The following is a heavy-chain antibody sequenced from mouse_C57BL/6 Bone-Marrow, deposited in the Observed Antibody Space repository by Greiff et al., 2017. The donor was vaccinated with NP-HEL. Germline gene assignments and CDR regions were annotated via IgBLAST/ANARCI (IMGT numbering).Heavy chain of an antibody. Sequence: QVQLKQPGAELVKPGASVKVSCKASGYTFTSYWMHWVKQRPGQGLEWIGRIHPSDSDTNYNQKFKGKATLTVDKSSSTAYMQLSSLTSEDSAVYYCAIEDDYDPNYYAMDYWGQGTSVTVSS. CDR2: IHPSDSDT. CDR1: GYTFTSYW. V-gene: IGHV1-74*01. D-gene: IGHD2-4*01. CDR3: AIEDDYDPNYYAMDY. J-gene: IGHJ4*01.